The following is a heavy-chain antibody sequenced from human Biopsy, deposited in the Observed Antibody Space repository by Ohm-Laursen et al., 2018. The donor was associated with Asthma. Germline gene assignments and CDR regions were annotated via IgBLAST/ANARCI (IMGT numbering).Heavy chain of an antibody. CDR3: ARKAGSCISRTCYSLDF. V-gene: IGHV1-69*13. CDR2: INSVFGTT. D-gene: IGHD2-2*01. J-gene: IGHJ4*02. Sequence: SVKVSCKSLGGTFNTYVIGWVRQAPGQGLEWMGGINSVFGTTTYPQKFQDRVTITADDSTSTVYMELSSLRSEDTAAYYCARKAGSCISRTCYSLDFWGQGTLVTVSP. CDR1: GGTFNTYV.